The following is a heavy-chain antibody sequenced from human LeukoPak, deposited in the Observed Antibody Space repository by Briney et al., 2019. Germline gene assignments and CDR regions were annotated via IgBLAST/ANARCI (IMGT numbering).Heavy chain of an antibody. D-gene: IGHD4-17*01. Sequence: SETLSLTCTVSGGSISSSSYYWGWIRQPPGKGLEWIGEINHSGSTNYNPSLKSRVTISVDTSKNQFSLKLTSVTAADTAVYYCARSTPYGDYDFDYWGQGTLVTVSS. CDR3: ARSTPYGDYDFDY. J-gene: IGHJ4*02. V-gene: IGHV4-39*07. CDR2: INHSGST. CDR1: GGSISSSSYY.